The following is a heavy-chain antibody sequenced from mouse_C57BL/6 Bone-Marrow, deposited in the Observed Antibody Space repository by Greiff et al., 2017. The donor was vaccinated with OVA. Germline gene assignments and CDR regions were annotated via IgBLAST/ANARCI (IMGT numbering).Heavy chain of an antibody. J-gene: IGHJ2*01. CDR3: TRWGDYDGGFDY. D-gene: IGHD2-4*01. Sequence: QVHVKQSGAELVRPGASVTLSCKASGYTFTDYEMHWVKQTPVHGLEWIGAIDPETGGTAYNQKFKGKAILTADKSSSTAYMELRSLTSEDSAVYYCTRWGDYDGGFDYWGQGTTLTVSS. CDR2: IDPETGGT. CDR1: GYTFTDYE. V-gene: IGHV1-15*01.